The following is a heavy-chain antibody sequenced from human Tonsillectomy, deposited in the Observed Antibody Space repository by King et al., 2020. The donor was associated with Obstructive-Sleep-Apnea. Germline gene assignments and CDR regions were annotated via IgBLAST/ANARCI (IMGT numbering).Heavy chain of an antibody. CDR3: AKAPTMAAAEVFDY. Sequence: EVQLVESGGGLVQPGRSLRLSCAASGFTFDDYAMHWVRQAPGKGLEWVSGISWNSGSIGYADSVKGRFTISRDNAKNSLYLQMNSLRAEDTALYYCAKAPTMAAAEVFDYWGQGTLVTVSS. CDR1: GFTFDDYA. J-gene: IGHJ4*02. D-gene: IGHD6-13*01. V-gene: IGHV3-9*01. CDR2: ISWNSGSI.